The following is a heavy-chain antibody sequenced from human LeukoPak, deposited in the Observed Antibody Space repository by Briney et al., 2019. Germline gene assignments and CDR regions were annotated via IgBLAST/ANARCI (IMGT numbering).Heavy chain of an antibody. J-gene: IGHJ3*02. CDR2: IIPIFGTA. CDR3: ARGPEMATIQGFDAFDI. Sequence: ASVKVSCKASGGTFSSYAISWVRQAPGQGLEWMGGIIPIFGTANYAQKFQGRVTITTDESTSTAYMELSSLRSEDTAVYYCARGPEMATIQGFDAFDIWGQGTMVTVSS. CDR1: GGTFSSYA. V-gene: IGHV1-69*05. D-gene: IGHD5-24*01.